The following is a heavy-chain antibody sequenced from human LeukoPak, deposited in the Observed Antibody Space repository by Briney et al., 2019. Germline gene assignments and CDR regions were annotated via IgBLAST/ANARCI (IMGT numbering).Heavy chain of an antibody. V-gene: IGHV4-39*01. CDR2: IYYSGST. CDR1: GGSISSSSYY. J-gene: IGHJ5*02. CDR3: GRHLNWFDP. Sequence: SETLSLTCTVSGGSISSSSYYWGWIRQPPGKGLEWIGSIYYSGSTYYNPSLKSRVTISVDTSKNQFSLKLSSVTAADTAVYYCGRHLNWFDPWGQGTLVTVSS.